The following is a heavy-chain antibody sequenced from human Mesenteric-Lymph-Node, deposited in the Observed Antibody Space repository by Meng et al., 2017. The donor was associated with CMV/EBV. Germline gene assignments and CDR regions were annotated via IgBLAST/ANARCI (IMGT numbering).Heavy chain of an antibody. Sequence: SGFTFTRYAMGWVRQAPGGGLDWVSVISGNNDNQYYADSVKGRFTISRDNSKNTLHLLMKNLRAEDAALYYCVKSRDIYGSGTHKFDFWGQGALVTVSS. CDR3: VKSRDIYGSGTHKFDF. V-gene: IGHV3-23*01. CDR1: GFTFTRYA. D-gene: IGHD3-10*01. J-gene: IGHJ4*02. CDR2: ISGNNDNQ.